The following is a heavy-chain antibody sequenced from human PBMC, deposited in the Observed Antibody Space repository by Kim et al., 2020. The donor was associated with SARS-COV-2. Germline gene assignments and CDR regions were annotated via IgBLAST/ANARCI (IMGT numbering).Heavy chain of an antibody. Sequence: GGSLRLSCAASGFTFSSYWMSWVRQAPGKGLEWVANIKQDGSEKYYVDSVKGRFTISRDNAKNSLYLQMNSLRAEDTAVYYCARDLSRHYTAVAGPADYWGQGTLVTVSS. J-gene: IGHJ4*02. V-gene: IGHV3-7*03. D-gene: IGHD6-19*01. CDR3: ARDLSRHYTAVAGPADY. CDR2: IKQDGSEK. CDR1: GFTFSSYW.